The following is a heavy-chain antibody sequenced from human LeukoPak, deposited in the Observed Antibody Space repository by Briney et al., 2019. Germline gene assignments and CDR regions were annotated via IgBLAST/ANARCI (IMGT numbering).Heavy chain of an antibody. D-gene: IGHD6-19*01. Sequence: GGSLRLSCAASGFSFSAYNMNWVRQAPGKGLEWVSSIGGSSAYMYYADSLKGRFTISRDNAKNSLYLQMNSLRAEDTAVYHCAREDRSSGFYGLDYWGQGTLVTVSS. J-gene: IGHJ4*02. CDR1: GFSFSAYN. CDR3: AREDRSSGFYGLDY. V-gene: IGHV3-21*04. CDR2: IGGSSAYM.